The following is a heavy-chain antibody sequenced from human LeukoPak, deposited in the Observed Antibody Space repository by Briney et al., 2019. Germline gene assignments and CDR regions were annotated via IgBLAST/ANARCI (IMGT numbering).Heavy chain of an antibody. CDR2: ISGSGGST. CDR3: AKDNNDYGDGSLYYYYYYGMDV. J-gene: IGHJ6*02. D-gene: IGHD4-17*01. V-gene: IGHV3-23*01. Sequence: GGSLRLSCAASGFTFSSYAMSLVRQAPGKGLEWVSAISGSGGSTYYADSVKGRFTISRDNSKNTLYLQMNSLRAEDTAVYYCAKDNNDYGDGSLYYYYYYGMDVWGQGTTVTVSS. CDR1: GFTFSSYA.